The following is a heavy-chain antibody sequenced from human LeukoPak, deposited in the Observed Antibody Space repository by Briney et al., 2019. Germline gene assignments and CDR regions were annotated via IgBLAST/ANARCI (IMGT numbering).Heavy chain of an antibody. CDR2: ISGSGGRT. J-gene: IGHJ4*02. D-gene: IGHD3-9*01. CDR3: ARVLTGSNRQLDY. CDR1: GFTFSSYG. V-gene: IGHV3-NL1*01. Sequence: PGGSLRLSCAASGFTFSSYGMHWVRQAPGKGLEWVSGISGSGGRTYYADSVKGRFSISRDNSKNTLYLQMNSLGAEDTAVYYCARVLTGSNRQLDYWGQGTLVTVSS.